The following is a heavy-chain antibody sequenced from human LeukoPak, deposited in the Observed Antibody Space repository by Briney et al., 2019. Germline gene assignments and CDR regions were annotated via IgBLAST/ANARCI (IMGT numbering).Heavy chain of an antibody. D-gene: IGHD5-24*01. CDR1: GYTFTGYY. Sequence: VKVSCKASGYTFTGYYMHWVRQAPGQGLEWMGWISAYNGNTHYAQKLQGRVTMTRDTSTSTAYMELRSLRSDDTAVYYCARGGGSRRDGYIGLLDYWGQGTLVTVSS. CDR2: ISAYNGNT. CDR3: ARGGGSRRDGYIGLLDY. J-gene: IGHJ4*02. V-gene: IGHV1-18*04.